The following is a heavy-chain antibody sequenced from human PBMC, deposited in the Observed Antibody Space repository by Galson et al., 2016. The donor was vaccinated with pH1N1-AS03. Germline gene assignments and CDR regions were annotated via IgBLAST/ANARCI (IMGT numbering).Heavy chain of an antibody. V-gene: IGHV3-21*01. CDR1: GFNFDKYT. CDR2: ISSNSAST. D-gene: IGHD1-1*01. CDR3: AKVGGVFDWNDYNYMDV. Sequence: SLRLSCAASGFNFDKYTMTWVRRAPGKGLEWISSISSNSASTYYADSLKGRFTVSRDNAKNSLYLQMDSLSAEDTAVYYCAKVGGVFDWNDYNYMDVWGTGTTVTVAS. J-gene: IGHJ6*03.